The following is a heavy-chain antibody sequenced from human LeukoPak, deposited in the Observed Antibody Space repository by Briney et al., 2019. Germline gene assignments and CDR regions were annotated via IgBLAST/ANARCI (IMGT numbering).Heavy chain of an antibody. Sequence: RGSLRLSCAASGFTFSSYAMSWVRQAPGKGLEWVSAISGSGGSTYYADSVKGRFTISRDNSKNTLYLQMNSLRAEDTAVYYWATLRVWQLVCHYWRQGTLVTVSS. CDR1: GFTFSSYA. CDR2: ISGSGGST. V-gene: IGHV3-23*01. D-gene: IGHD6-6*01. CDR3: ATLRVWQLVCHY. J-gene: IGHJ4*02.